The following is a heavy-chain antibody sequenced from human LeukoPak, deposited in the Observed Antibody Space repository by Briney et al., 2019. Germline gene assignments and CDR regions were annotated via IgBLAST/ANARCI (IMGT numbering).Heavy chain of an antibody. D-gene: IGHD5-12*01. CDR1: GYSIGRDYY. J-gene: IGHJ5*02. V-gene: IGHV4-38-2*02. CDR3: ARDGGYPTTDEGFDP. CDR2: IFHTGRT. Sequence: SETLSLTCKVSGYSIGRDYYWAWLRQPPGKGLEWIGSIFHTGRTVYNPSYESRLTTSMDTSKNEFFLRLTSVTAADTAVYFCARDGGYPTTDEGFDPWGLGTLVTVSS.